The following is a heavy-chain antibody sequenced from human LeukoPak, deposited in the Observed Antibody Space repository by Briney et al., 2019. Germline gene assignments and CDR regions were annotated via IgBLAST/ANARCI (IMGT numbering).Heavy chain of an antibody. CDR3: VKESELLCGGWFDP. Sequence: GGSLRLSCAASGFTFSSYAMSWVRQAPGKGLEWVSVVSGSGDTTYYADSVKGRFTISRDNSKNTLYLQMNSLRAEDTAVYYCVKESELLCGGWFDPWGQGTLVTVSS. CDR2: VSGSGDTT. D-gene: IGHD2-2*01. CDR1: GFTFSSYA. J-gene: IGHJ5*02. V-gene: IGHV3-23*01.